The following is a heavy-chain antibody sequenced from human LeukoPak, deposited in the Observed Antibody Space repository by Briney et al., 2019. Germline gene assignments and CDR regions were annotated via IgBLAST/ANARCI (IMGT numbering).Heavy chain of an antibody. V-gene: IGHV4-34*01. CDR1: GGSFSAYY. J-gene: IGHJ5*02. Sequence: SETLSLTCAVSGGSFSAYYWGWIRQPPGKGLEWIGEINHSGATNYNPSLKSRVTISVDTSKNQFSLKLSSVTAADTAVYYCATSTKYTGYDWVNWFDPWGQGTLVTVSA. D-gene: IGHD5-12*01. CDR3: ATSTKYTGYDWVNWFDP. CDR2: INHSGAT.